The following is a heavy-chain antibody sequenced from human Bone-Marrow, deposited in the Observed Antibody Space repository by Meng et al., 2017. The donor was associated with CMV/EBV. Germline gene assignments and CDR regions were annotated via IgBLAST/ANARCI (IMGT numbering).Heavy chain of an antibody. CDR1: GYSFTSYD. CDR3: ARGIGSSSWFDY. Sequence: ASVKVSCKAFGYSFTSYDIDWVRQAPGQGLEWMGWVSAYNGNTNYAQQFQGRVTMNTDTSTSTGYMELRSLRSDDAAVYYCARGIGSSSWFDYWGQGTLVTVSS. CDR2: VSAYNGNT. V-gene: IGHV1-18*01. J-gene: IGHJ4*02. D-gene: IGHD6-6*01.